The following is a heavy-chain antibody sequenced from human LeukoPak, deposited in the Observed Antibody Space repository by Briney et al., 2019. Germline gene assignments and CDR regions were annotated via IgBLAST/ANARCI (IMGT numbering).Heavy chain of an antibody. D-gene: IGHD2-2*01. Sequence: GGSLRLSRAASGFTFSSYAMSWVRQAPGKGLEWVSAISGSGGSTYYADSVKGRFTISRDNAKNSLYLQMNSLRAEDTAVYYCAREHDPGYCSSTSCLYYMDVWGKGTTVTVSS. CDR3: AREHDPGYCSSTSCLYYMDV. J-gene: IGHJ6*03. CDR2: ISGSGGST. CDR1: GFTFSSYA. V-gene: IGHV3-23*01.